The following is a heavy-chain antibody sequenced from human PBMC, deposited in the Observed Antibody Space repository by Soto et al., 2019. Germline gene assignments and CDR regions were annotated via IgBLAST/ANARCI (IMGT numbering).Heavy chain of an antibody. Sequence: LRLSCAASGFTFSSYWMHWVRQAPGKGLVWVSHINSDEISTSYADSVKGRFTISRDNAKNTLYLQMNSLKAEDTAVYYCASIVRGSAYWGQGTLVTVSS. CDR2: INSDEIST. D-gene: IGHD3-10*01. CDR1: GFTFSSYW. V-gene: IGHV3-74*01. CDR3: ASIVRGSAY. J-gene: IGHJ4*02.